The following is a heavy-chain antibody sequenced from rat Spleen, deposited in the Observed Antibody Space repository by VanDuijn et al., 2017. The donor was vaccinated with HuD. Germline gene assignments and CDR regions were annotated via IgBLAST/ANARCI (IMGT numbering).Heavy chain of an antibody. J-gene: IGHJ2*01. V-gene: IGHV5-22*01. CDR2: ISYEGSSI. CDR1: GFAFSNYY. Sequence: EVQLVESGGGLVQPGRSMKLSCAVSGFAFSNYYMAWVRQAPTKGLEWVASISYEGSSIYYGDSVKGRFTISRDNAKSTLYLQMNSLRSEDTATYYCARGHTMGMDYFDYWGQGVMVTVSS. CDR3: ARGHTMGMDYFDY. D-gene: IGHD1-7*01.